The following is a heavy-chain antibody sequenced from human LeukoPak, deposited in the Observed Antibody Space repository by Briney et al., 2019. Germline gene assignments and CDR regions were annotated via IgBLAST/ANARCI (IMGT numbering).Heavy chain of an antibody. J-gene: IGHJ4*02. CDR1: GFTFSNAW. CDR2: ITSKTDGGTT. Sequence: GGSLRLSCAASGFTFSNAWMSWVRQAPGKGLEWVGRITSKTDGGTTDYAAPVKGRFTISRDNAKNSLYLQMNSLRAEDTALYYCAKDSGVAVAGLDYWGQGTLVTVSS. D-gene: IGHD6-19*01. CDR3: AKDSGVAVAGLDY. V-gene: IGHV3-15*05.